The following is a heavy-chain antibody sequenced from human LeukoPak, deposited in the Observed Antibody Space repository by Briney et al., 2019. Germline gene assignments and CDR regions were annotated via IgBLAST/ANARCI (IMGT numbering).Heavy chain of an antibody. CDR2: IYYSGST. D-gene: IGHD3-16*01. J-gene: IGHJ4*02. CDR1: GGSISSYY. Sequence: SETLSLTCTVPGGSISSYYWSWIRQPPGKGLEWIGYIYYSGSTNYNPSLKSRVTISVDTSKNQFSLKLSSVTAADTAVYYCARDRLTYYFDYWGQGTLVTVSS. CDR3: ARDRLTYYFDY. V-gene: IGHV4-59*01.